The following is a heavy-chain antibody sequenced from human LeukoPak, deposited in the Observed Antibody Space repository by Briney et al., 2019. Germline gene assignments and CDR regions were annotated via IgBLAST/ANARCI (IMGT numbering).Heavy chain of an antibody. CDR3: AKALPGSYFDY. J-gene: IGHJ4*02. Sequence: PGGSLRLSCAASGFTFSSYGMHWVCQAPGKGLEWVAVISDDGITKYYADSVRGRFTISRDNSENTLYLQMNSLRAEDTALYFCAKALPGSYFDYWGQGTLVTVSS. V-gene: IGHV3-30*18. CDR1: GFTFSSYG. CDR2: ISDDGITK. D-gene: IGHD1-26*01.